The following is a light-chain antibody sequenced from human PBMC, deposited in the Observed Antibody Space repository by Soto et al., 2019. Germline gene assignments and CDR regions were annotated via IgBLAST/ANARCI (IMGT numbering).Light chain of an antibody. V-gene: IGLV1-40*01. CDR2: GNS. CDR1: SSNIGAGYD. J-gene: IGLJ3*02. Sequence: QSVLTQPPSVSGAPGQRVTISCTGSSSNIGAGYDVHWYQQLPGTAPKLLIYGNSNRPSGVPDRFSGSKSGTSASLAITGAHAEDEADYYCQSYDSSLGGWVFGGGTKLTVL. CDR3: QSYDSSLGGWV.